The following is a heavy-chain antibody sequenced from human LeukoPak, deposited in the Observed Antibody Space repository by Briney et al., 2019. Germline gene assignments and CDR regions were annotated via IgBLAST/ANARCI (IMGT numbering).Heavy chain of an antibody. CDR3: ARDHRIDSSGSPEY. CDR1: GFTFSSYE. CDR2: ISSSGSIR. Sequence: PGGSLRLSCAASGFTFSSYEMKWVRQARGKGLGWVSYISSSGSIRYYADSVKGRLTISRDNAKNSLYLQMNSLRAEDTAVYYCARDHRIDSSGSPEYWGQGTLVTVSS. J-gene: IGHJ4*02. V-gene: IGHV3-48*03. D-gene: IGHD3-22*01.